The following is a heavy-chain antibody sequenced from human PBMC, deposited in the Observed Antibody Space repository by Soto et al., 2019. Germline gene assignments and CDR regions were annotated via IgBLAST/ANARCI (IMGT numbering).Heavy chain of an antibody. J-gene: IGHJ5*02. CDR3: ARSNGLVVVAATEWFDP. V-gene: IGHV1-69*13. Sequence: SVKVSCKASGGTFSSYAISWVRQAPGQGLEWMGGIIPIFGTANYAQKFQGRVTITADESTSTAYMELSSLRSEDTAVYYCARSNGLVVVAATEWFDPWGQGTLVTVSS. CDR1: GGTFSSYA. D-gene: IGHD2-15*01. CDR2: IIPIFGTA.